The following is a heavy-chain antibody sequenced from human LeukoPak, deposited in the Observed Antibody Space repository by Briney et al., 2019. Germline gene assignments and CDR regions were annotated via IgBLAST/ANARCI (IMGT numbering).Heavy chain of an antibody. J-gene: IGHJ6*03. CDR3: ARDATVRGPYGGHHFYSYMDV. D-gene: IGHD3-10*01. CDR1: GYTFTSYY. CDR2: INPSGGST. Sequence: ASVKVSCKASGYTFTSYYMHWVRQAPGQGLEWMGIINPSGGSTSYAQKFQGRVTMTRDMSATTSYMELSSLRSEDTAVYYCARDATVRGPYGGHHFYSYMDVWGKGTTVTISS. V-gene: IGHV1-46*01.